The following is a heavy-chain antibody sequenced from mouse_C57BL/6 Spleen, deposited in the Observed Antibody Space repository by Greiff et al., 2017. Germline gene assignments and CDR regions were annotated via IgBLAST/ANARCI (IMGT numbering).Heavy chain of an antibody. D-gene: IGHD2-3*01. CDR2: IYPGSGST. V-gene: IGHV1-55*01. Sequence: QVQLQQPGAELVKPGASVKMSCKASGYTFTSYWITWVKQRPGQGLGWIGDIYPGSGSTNYNEKFKSKATLTVDTSSSTAYMQLISLTSEDSAVYYCARYDGYYGGFAYWGQGTLVTVSA. CDR3: ARYDGYYGGFAY. J-gene: IGHJ3*01. CDR1: GYTFTSYW.